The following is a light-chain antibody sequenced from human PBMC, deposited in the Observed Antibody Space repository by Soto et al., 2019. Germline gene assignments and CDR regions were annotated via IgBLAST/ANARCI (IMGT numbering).Light chain of an antibody. CDR2: GTS. V-gene: IGKV3-20*01. Sequence: EIVLTQSPGTLSLSPGERATLSCRASQSVSSTFLAWYQQNPGQAPRLLIYGTSSRATGIPDRFSGSGSGTVFTLTISRLEPEDFAVYYCQQYGDSPWTFGQGTKVEIK. CDR3: QQYGDSPWT. CDR1: QSVSSTF. J-gene: IGKJ1*01.